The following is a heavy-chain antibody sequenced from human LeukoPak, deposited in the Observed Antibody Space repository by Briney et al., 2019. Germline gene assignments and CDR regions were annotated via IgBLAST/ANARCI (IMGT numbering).Heavy chain of an antibody. CDR2: IRSKAYGGAA. J-gene: IGHJ4*02. D-gene: IGHD1-26*01. CDR3: TRGESGSYYEGYDY. V-gene: IGHV3-49*03. CDR1: GFTFGDYA. Sequence: GGSLRLSCTASGFTFGDYAMSWFRQAPGKGLEWVGFIRSKAYGGAAEYAASVKGRFTISRDDSKSIAYLQMNSLKTEDTAVYYCTRGESGSYYEGYDYWGQGTLVTVSS.